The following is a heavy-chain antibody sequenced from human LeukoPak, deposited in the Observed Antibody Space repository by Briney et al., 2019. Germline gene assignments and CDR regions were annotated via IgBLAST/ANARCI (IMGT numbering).Heavy chain of an antibody. J-gene: IGHJ6*02. D-gene: IGHD6-19*01. CDR2: IIPILGIA. CDR1: GGTFSSYA. V-gene: IGHV1-69*04. Sequence: ASVKVSCKASGGTFSSYAISWVRQAPGQGLEWMGRIIPILGIANYAQKFQGRATITADKSTSTAYMELSSLRSEDTAVYYCARGGYSSGDYYYYGMDVWGQGTTVTVSS. CDR3: ARGGYSSGDYYYYGMDV.